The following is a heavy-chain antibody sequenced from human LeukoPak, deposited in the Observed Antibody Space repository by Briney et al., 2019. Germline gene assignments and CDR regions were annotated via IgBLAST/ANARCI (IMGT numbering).Heavy chain of an antibody. CDR2: ISSSSSYI. D-gene: IGHD3-9*01. V-gene: IGHV3-21*01. CDR3: ARDNVLRYFDWLRGTDNFDY. CDR1: GFTFGSYS. J-gene: IGHJ4*02. Sequence: GGSLRLSCAASGFTFGSYSMNWVRQAPGKGLEWVSSISSSSSYICYADSVKGRFTISRDNAKNSLYLQMNSLRAEDTAVYYCARDNVLRYFDWLRGTDNFDYWGQGTLVTVSS.